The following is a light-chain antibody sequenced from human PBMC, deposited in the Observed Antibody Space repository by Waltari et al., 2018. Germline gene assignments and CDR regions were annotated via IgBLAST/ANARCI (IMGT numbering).Light chain of an antibody. V-gene: IGLV2-14*01. Sequence: QSALTQPASMSGSPGQSITISCTGTSSDVGGYNYVSWYQQHPGKAPKLMIYEVSNRPSGVSTRFSCSTTGNTAALTISGLLAEDEADYYCSSYTGSSTPVVFGGVTKLTVL. CDR1: SSDVGGYNY. CDR3: SSYTGSSTPVV. CDR2: EVS. J-gene: IGLJ2*01.